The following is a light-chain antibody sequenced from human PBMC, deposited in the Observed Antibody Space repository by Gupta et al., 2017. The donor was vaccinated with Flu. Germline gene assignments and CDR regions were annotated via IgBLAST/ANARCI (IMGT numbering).Light chain of an antibody. CDR3: GTWDNSLSAWV. CDR1: SSNIGSGNNY. J-gene: IGLJ3*02. Sequence: QSVLTQPPSVSAAPGQTVTISCSGRSSNIGSGNNYVSWYQQLPGTAPKLLIYDNDKRPSGIPDRFSGSKSDTSATLGITGLQTGEEADYYCGTWDNSLSAWVFGGGTKLTVL. V-gene: IGLV1-51*01. CDR2: DND.